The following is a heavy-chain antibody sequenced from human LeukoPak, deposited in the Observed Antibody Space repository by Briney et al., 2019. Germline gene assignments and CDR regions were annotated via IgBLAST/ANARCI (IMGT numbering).Heavy chain of an antibody. CDR1: GLPFETNS. CDR3: AKDWIQFNRVFDCFDS. J-gene: IGHJ4*02. Sequence: GGSLRLSCATCGLPFETNSISWVRQAPGRGLEWVATIGNTETFYADSVTGRFTISRDNSKNTVNLPMNRLRDEDTAIYYGAKDWIQFNRVFDCFDSWGQGTLVTVSS. V-gene: IGHV3-23*01. D-gene: IGHD5-18*01. CDR2: IGNTET.